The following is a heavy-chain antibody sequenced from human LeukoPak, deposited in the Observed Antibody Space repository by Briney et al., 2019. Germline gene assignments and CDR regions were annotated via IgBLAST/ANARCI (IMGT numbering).Heavy chain of an antibody. D-gene: IGHD3-3*01. V-gene: IGHV1-2*02. J-gene: IGHJ6*03. Sequence: ASVKVSCKASGYTFTGYYMHWVRQAPGQGLEWMGWINPNSGGTNYAQKFQGRVTMTRDTSISTAYMELSRLRSDDTAVYYCARDRDYDFWSGYYGRGYYYYYMDVWGKGTTVTVSS. CDR2: INPNSGGT. CDR3: ARDRDYDFWSGYYGRGYYYYYMDV. CDR1: GYTFTGYY.